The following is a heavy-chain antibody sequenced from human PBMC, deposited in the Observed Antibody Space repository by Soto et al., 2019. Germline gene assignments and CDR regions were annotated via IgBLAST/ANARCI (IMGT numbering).Heavy chain of an antibody. D-gene: IGHD3-16*01. CDR1: GFTFTNYN. V-gene: IGHV3-21*01. CDR2: ISSSGRFI. J-gene: IGHJ4*02. CDR3: ARDNIMITFGGDDF. Sequence: EVQLVESGGGLVKPGGSLRLSCAASGFTFTNYNINWVRQAPGKGLEWVSSISSSGRFIYYADSVKGRFTISRDNAKNSLFLQMNSLRAEDTAVYYCARDNIMITFGGDDFWGQGTLVTVSS.